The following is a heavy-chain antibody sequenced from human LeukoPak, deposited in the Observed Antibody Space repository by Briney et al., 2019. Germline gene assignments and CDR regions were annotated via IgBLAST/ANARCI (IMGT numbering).Heavy chain of an antibody. Sequence: PGGSLRLSCAASGVTFTTAWMSWVRQAPGQGLEWVARSKSKNNGGTTDYAAPVKGRFTISRDDSKNTLFLQMNSLKSEDTAVYYCITDPGDYASPWGQGTLVTVSS. D-gene: IGHD2-2*01. CDR3: ITDPGDYASP. J-gene: IGHJ5*02. CDR1: GVTFTTAW. V-gene: IGHV3-15*01. CDR2: SKSKNNGGTT.